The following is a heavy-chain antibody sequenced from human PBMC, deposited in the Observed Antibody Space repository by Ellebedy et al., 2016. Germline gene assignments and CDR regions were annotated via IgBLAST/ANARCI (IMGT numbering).Heavy chain of an antibody. CDR3: ANLDYYDASPPGLFDI. D-gene: IGHD3-22*01. CDR2: ISYDGTNI. V-gene: IGHV3-30*18. J-gene: IGHJ3*02. Sequence: GESLKISCAASGFTFSSYWMSWVRQAPGKGLEWVAVISYDGTNIYHADSVEGRFTISRDDSKNTLYLQMNSLRAEDTAMYYCANLDYYDASPPGLFDIWGQGTTVTVSS. CDR1: GFTFSSYW.